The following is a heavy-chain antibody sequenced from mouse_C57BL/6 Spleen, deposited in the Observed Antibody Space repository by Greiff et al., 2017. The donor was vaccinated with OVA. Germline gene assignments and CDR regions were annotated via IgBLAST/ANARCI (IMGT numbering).Heavy chain of an antibody. V-gene: IGHV4-1*01. J-gene: IGHJ1*03. CDR1: GIDFSRYW. D-gene: IGHD1-1*01. CDR2: INPDSSTI. Sequence: EVKLQESGGGLVQPGGSLKLSCAASGIDFSRYWMSWVRRAPGKGLEWIGEINPDSSTINYAPSLKDKFIISRDNAKNTLYLQMSKVRSEDTALYYCAGQFPNYYGSSYFWYFDVWGTGTTVTVSS. CDR3: AGQFPNYYGSSYFWYFDV.